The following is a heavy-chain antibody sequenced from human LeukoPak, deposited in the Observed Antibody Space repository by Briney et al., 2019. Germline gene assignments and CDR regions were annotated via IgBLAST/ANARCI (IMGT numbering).Heavy chain of an antibody. CDR3: ARGGSHLVVPDWFDP. V-gene: IGHV4-30-4*08. CDR2: IYYSGST. J-gene: IGHJ5*02. CDR1: GGSISSGDYY. Sequence: PSQTLSLTCTVSGGSISSGDYYWSSIRQPPGKGLEWIGYIYYSGSTYYNPSLKSRVTISVDTSKNQFSLKLSSVTAADTAVYYCARGGSHLVVPDWFDPWGEATLVTVSS. D-gene: IGHD2-15*01.